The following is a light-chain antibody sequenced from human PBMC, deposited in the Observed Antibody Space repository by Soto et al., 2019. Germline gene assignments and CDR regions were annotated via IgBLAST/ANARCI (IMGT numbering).Light chain of an antibody. Sequence: EIVMTQSPATLSVSPGERVTLSCRASQSVSSSYLTWYQQKPGQAPRLLIYGASTRATGIPARFSGSGSGTEFTVTISSLQSEDFAVYYCQQYNNWPPWTFGQGTKVDI. V-gene: IGKV3D-15*01. J-gene: IGKJ1*01. CDR2: GAS. CDR3: QQYNNWPPWT. CDR1: QSVSSSY.